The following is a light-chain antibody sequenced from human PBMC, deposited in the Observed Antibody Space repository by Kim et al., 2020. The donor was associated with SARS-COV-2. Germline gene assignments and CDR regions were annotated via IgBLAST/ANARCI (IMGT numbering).Light chain of an antibody. V-gene: IGKV2-30*01. CDR3: MQAIYWPYS. J-gene: IGKJ2*03. Sequence: QPASISCRASQSLVSSDGNTYLNWFQQRPGQSPRSLISRVSKRDSGVPDRFNGSGSGTDFTLKISRVEAEDVGVYYCMQAIYWPYSFGQGTKLEI. CDR2: RVS. CDR1: QSLVSSDGNTY.